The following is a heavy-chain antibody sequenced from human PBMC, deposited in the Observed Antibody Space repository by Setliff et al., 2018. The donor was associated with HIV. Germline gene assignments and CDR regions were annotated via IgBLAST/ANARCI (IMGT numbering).Heavy chain of an antibody. J-gene: IGHJ4*02. V-gene: IGHV1-46*01. Sequence: GASVKVSCKASGYTFTNYYIHWVRQAPGQGLEWMGIISPSGGTISYAQKFQGRVTMTKNTLYLQMNSLTDADTALYYCVKVPGSGIVRYFDYWGQGTLVTVSS. CDR1: GYTFTNYY. CDR3: VKVPGSGIVRYFDY. CDR2: ISPSGGTI. D-gene: IGHD3-22*01.